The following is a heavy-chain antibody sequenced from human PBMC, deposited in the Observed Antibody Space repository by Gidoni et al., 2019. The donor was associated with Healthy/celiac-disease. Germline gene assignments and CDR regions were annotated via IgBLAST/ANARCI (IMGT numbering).Heavy chain of an antibody. CDR2: IYYSGST. J-gene: IGHJ4*02. D-gene: IGHD3-16*02. Sequence: QVQLQESGPGLVKPSETLSLTCTVSGGSISSYYWSWIRQPPGKGLEWIGYIYYSGSTNYHPSLKSRVTISVDTSKNQFSLKLSSVTAADTAVYYCARELPFGGVIGSFDYWGQGTLVTVSS. CDR3: ARELPFGGVIGSFDY. CDR1: GGSISSYY. V-gene: IGHV4-59*01.